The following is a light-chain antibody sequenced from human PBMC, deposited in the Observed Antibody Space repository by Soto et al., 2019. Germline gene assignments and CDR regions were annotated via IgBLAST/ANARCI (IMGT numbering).Light chain of an antibody. V-gene: IGLV2-8*01. CDR2: EVT. Sequence: QSVVTQPPSASGSPGQSVTISCTGTSSDVGGYNYVSWYQQHPGKAPKLMIYEVTKRPSGVPDRFSASKSDNTASLTVSGLQAEDEADYYCSSYAGSYKYVFGTGTKVTVL. J-gene: IGLJ1*01. CDR3: SSYAGSYKYV. CDR1: SSDVGGYNY.